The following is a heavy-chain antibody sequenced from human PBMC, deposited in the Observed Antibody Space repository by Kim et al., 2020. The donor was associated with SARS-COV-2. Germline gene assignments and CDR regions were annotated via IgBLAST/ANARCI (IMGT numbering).Heavy chain of an antibody. D-gene: IGHD6-19*01. Sequence: ADSVKGRFAISRDNSKNTLYLQMNSLRAEDTAVYYCAKDSSSGWSGGWDYWGQGTLVTVSS. J-gene: IGHJ4*02. V-gene: IGHV3-30*02. CDR3: AKDSSSGWSGGWDY.